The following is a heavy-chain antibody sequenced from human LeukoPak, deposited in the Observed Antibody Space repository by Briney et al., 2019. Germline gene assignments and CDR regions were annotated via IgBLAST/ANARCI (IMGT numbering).Heavy chain of an antibody. D-gene: IGHD1-26*01. J-gene: IGHJ4*02. CDR1: GFTFSSYG. CDR3: ANIIVGATY. Sequence: GGSLRLSCAASGFTFSSYGMHWVRQAPGKGLEWVAVISYDGSNKYYADSVEGRFTISRDNSKNTLYLQMNSLRAEDTAVYYCANIIVGATYWGQGTLVTVSS. CDR2: ISYDGSNK. V-gene: IGHV3-30*18.